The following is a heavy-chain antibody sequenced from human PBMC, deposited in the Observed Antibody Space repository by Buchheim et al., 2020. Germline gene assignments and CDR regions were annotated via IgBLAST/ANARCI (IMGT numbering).Heavy chain of an antibody. CDR2: ISISGSTT. CDR1: GFTFSDHY. J-gene: IGHJ4*02. Sequence: QVQLVESGGGLVKPGGSLRLSCAASGFTFSDHYMSWIRQAPGTGLECVSYISISGSTTHYADSVKGRFTISRDDAKNSLFLQMDSLRAEDTAVYYCARDHVAAGLIFDYWGQGTL. V-gene: IGHV3-11*01. CDR3: ARDHVAAGLIFDY. D-gene: IGHD6-13*01.